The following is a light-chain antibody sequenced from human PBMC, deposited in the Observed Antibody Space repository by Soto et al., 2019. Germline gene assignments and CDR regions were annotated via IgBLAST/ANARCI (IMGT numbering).Light chain of an antibody. CDR2: DAS. V-gene: IGKV1-5*01. J-gene: IGKJ1*01. CDR3: QQYKTYPWT. Sequence: DIQMTQSPSSLSASVGDRVSITCRASQSISRYLNWYQQKPGKAPNLLIYDASVLQSGVPSRFSGSESGTEFTLTISSLQPDDFATYYCQQYKTYPWTFGQGTKVDIK. CDR1: QSISRY.